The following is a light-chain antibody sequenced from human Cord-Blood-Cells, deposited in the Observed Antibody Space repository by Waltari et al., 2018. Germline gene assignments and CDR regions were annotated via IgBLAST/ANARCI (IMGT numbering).Light chain of an antibody. J-gene: IGKJ2*01. CDR1: QSISSY. CDR2: AAS. Sequence: DIQMTQSPSSLSASVGDRVTITCRASQSISSYLNWYQQKPGKAPKLLIYAASSLQSGVPSRFSGSGSVTDFTITSSSLQPEDFATYYCQQSYSTPYTFGQGTKLEIK. V-gene: IGKV1-39*01. CDR3: QQSYSTPYT.